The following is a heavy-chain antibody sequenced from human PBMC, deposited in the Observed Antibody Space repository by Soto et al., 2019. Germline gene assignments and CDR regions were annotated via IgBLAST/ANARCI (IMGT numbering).Heavy chain of an antibody. CDR3: ARHSQQLVYYFDY. Sequence: PGGSLRLSCAASGFTFSSYSMNWVRQAPGKGLEWVSSISSSSSYIYYADSVKGRFTISRDNAKNSLYLQMNSLRAEDTAVYYCARHSQQLVYYFDYWGQGTLVTVSS. CDR2: ISSSSSYI. J-gene: IGHJ4*02. V-gene: IGHV3-21*01. D-gene: IGHD6-13*01. CDR1: GFTFSSYS.